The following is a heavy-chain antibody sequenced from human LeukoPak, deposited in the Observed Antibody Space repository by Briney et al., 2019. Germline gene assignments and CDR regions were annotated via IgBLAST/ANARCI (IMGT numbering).Heavy chain of an antibody. CDR1: GFTFSSYS. Sequence: GGSLRLSCAASGFTFSSYSMNWVRQAPGKGLEWISYISSSSRTIYYADSVKGRFTISRDNAKNSLFLQMNSLRAEDTAVYYCARSNYCDSSGYPSFDNWGQGTLVTVSS. D-gene: IGHD3-22*01. CDR3: ARSNYCDSSGYPSFDN. CDR2: ISSSSRTI. J-gene: IGHJ4*02. V-gene: IGHV3-48*04.